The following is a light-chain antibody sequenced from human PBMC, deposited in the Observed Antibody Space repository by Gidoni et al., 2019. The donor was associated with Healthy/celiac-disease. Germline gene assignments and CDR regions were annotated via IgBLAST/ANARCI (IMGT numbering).Light chain of an antibody. CDR3: QQYNSQGT. Sequence: DRQMTQSPSTLSASVGDRVTITCRASQSISSWLAWYQQKPGKAPKLLIYKASSLESGVPSRFSGSGSGTEFTLTISSLQPDDFATYYCQQYNSQGTFGQGTKLEIK. V-gene: IGKV1-5*03. CDR2: KAS. CDR1: QSISSW. J-gene: IGKJ2*02.